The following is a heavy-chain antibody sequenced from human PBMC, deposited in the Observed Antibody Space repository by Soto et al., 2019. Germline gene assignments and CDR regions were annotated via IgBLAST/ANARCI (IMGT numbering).Heavy chain of an antibody. V-gene: IGHV4-59*01. D-gene: IGHD5-18*01. CDR1: GGPINYYY. CDR2: IYYSGNS. J-gene: IGHJ4*02. CDR3: ARLTGRGYSYGYGLNFDY. Sequence: SETLSLTCTVSGGPINYYYWSWIRQPPGKGLEWIGYIYYSGNSNYNPSLKSRVTMSVDTSKSQLSLKLSSVTAADTAVYYCARLTGRGYSYGYGLNFDYWGQGTLVTVSS.